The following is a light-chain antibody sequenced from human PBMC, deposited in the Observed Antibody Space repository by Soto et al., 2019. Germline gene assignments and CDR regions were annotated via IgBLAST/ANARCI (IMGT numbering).Light chain of an antibody. J-gene: IGLJ3*02. CDR1: SSDVGAYNY. V-gene: IGLV2-8*01. Sequence: QSALTQPTSSSGSPGQSVTISCTGTSSDVGAYNYVSWYQQHPGKAPKVMIFEVSKRPSGVPDRFSGSKSGNTASLTVSGLQAEDEADYYCSSFAFSKEVVFGGGTKLTVL. CDR3: SSFAFSKEVV. CDR2: EVS.